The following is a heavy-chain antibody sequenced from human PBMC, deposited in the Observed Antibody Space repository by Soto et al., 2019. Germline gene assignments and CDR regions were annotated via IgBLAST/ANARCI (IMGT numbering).Heavy chain of an antibody. J-gene: IGHJ4*02. CDR2: ISYDGSNK. CDR1: GFTFSSYG. V-gene: IGHV3-30*18. Sequence: LRLSCAASGFTFSSYGMHWVRQAPGKGLEWVAVISYDGSNKYYADSVKGRFTISRDNSKNTLYLQMNSLRAEDTAVYYCAKDRAFRSEQLVLSVFDYWGQGTLVTISS. D-gene: IGHD6-13*01. CDR3: AKDRAFRSEQLVLSVFDY.